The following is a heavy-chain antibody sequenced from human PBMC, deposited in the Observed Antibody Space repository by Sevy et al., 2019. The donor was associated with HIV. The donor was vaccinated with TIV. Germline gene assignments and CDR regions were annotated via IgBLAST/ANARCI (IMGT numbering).Heavy chain of an antibody. V-gene: IGHV3-21*06. CDR2: VSGSSNYI. CDR1: GFTFIRYN. J-gene: IGHJ4*02. D-gene: IGHD1-26*01. Sequence: GGSLRLSCAASGFTFIRYNMNWVRQAPGKGLEWVSSVSGSSNYIYYAESLKGRFIISRDNVKDTLSLQMNSLRADDTDVYYCARGPPDGSYDYFDYWGKGTLVTVSS. CDR3: ARGPPDGSYDYFDY.